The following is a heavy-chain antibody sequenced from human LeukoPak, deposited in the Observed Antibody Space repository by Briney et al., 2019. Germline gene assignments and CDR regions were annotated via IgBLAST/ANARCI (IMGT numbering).Heavy chain of an antibody. CDR2: ISYDGSNK. J-gene: IGHJ4*02. CDR1: GFTFSSYA. V-gene: IGHV3-30-3*01. D-gene: IGHD3-10*01. CDR3: AREAAGIPPGLDY. Sequence: PGRSLRLSCAASGFTFSSYAMHWVRQAPGKGLEWVAVISYDGSNKYYADSVKGRFTISRDNSKNTLYLQMNSLRAEDTAVYYCAREAAGIPPGLDYWGQGTLVTVSS.